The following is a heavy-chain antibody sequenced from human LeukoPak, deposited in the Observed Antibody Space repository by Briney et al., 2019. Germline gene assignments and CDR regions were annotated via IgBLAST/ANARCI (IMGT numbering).Heavy chain of an antibody. J-gene: IGHJ3*02. CDR2: INHSGST. V-gene: IGHV4-34*01. CDR3: ARGLKVDTAMVRAFDI. D-gene: IGHD5-18*01. CDR1: GGSFSGYY. Sequence: PSETLSLTCAVYGGSFSGYYWSWIRQPPGKGLEWIGEINHSGSTNYNPSLKSRVTISVDTSKNQFSLKLSSVTAADTAVYYCARGLKVDTAMVRAFDIWGQGTMVTVSS.